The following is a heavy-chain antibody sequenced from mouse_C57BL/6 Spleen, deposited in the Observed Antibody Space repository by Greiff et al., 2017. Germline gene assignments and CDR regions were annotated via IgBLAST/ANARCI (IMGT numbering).Heavy chain of an antibody. V-gene: IGHV1-7*01. D-gene: IGHD2-5*01. CDR1: GYTFTSYW. Sequence: VQLQQSGAELAKPGASVKLSCKASGYTFTSYWMHWVKQRPGQGLEWMGYINPSSGYTKYNQKFKDKATLTADKSSSTAYMQLSSLTYEDSAVYYCARRDYSNYDAMDYWGQGTSVTVSS. J-gene: IGHJ4*01. CDR2: INPSSGYT. CDR3: ARRDYSNYDAMDY.